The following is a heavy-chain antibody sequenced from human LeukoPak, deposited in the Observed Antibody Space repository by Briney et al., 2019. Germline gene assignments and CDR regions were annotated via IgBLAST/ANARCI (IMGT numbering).Heavy chain of an antibody. V-gene: IGHV3-33*06. J-gene: IGHJ6*04. CDR3: AKAENFWSGVVDV. CDR1: GFTFSSYG. D-gene: IGHD3-3*01. Sequence: PGGSLRLSCAASGFTFSSYGMHWVRQAPGKGLEWVAVIWYDGSNKYYADSVKGRFTISRDNSKNTLYLQMNSLRAEDTAVYYCAKAENFWSGVVDVWGKGTTVTVSS. CDR2: IWYDGSNK.